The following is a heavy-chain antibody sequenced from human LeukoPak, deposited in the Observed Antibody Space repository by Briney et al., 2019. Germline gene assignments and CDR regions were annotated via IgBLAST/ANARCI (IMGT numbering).Heavy chain of an antibody. CDR2: INHSGST. D-gene: IGHD3-9*01. J-gene: IGHJ4*02. CDR3: AARDVLTGLHDY. V-gene: IGHV4-34*01. Sequence: SETLSLTCAVYGGAFSGYYWSWIRQPPGKGLEWIGEINHSGSTNYNPSLKSRVTISVDTSKSQFSLKLSSVTAADTAVYYCAARDVLTGLHDYWGQGTLVTVSS. CDR1: GGAFSGYY.